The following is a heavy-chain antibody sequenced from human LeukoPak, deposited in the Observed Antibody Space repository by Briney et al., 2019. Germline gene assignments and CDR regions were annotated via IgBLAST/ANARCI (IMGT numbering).Heavy chain of an antibody. D-gene: IGHD2-15*01. CDR1: GFTFSSYG. Sequence: GGSLRLSCAASGFTFSSYGMHWVRQPPGRGLEEVAFIRYDGSNKYYAASVKGRFTISRDNSKNTLYLQMNTLRAEDTAVYYCACASGGSAAFDIWGQGTMVTVSS. CDR2: IRYDGSNK. V-gene: IGHV3-30*02. J-gene: IGHJ3*02. CDR3: ACASGGSAAFDI.